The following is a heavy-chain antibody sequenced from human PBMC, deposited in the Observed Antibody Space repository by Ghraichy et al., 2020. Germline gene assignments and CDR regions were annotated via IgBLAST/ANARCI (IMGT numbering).Heavy chain of an antibody. J-gene: IGHJ4*02. CDR2: IWYDGSNK. V-gene: IGHV3-33*01. D-gene: IGHD3-22*01. CDR1: GFTFSSYG. Sequence: GGSLRLSCAASGFTFSSYGMHWVRQAPGKGLEWVAVIWYDGSNKYYADSVKGRFTISRDNSKNTLYLQMNSLRAEDTAVYYCERDGGSLVVTDEVFDYWGQGTLVTVSS. CDR3: ERDGGSLVVTDEVFDY.